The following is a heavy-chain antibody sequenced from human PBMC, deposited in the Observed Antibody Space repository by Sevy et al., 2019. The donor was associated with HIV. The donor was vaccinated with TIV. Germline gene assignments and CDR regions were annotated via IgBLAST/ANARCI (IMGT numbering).Heavy chain of an antibody. D-gene: IGHD3-22*01. V-gene: IGHV4-30-4*01. Sequence: SETLSLTCTVSGGSISSGDYYWSWIRQPPGKGLEWIGYIYYSGSTYYNPSLKSRVTISVDTSKNQFSLKLSSVTAAETAVYYCARDNYYYDSSGYYFHDAFDIWGQGTMVTVSS. CDR1: GGSISSGDYY. CDR3: ARDNYYYDSSGYYFHDAFDI. CDR2: IYYSGST. J-gene: IGHJ3*02.